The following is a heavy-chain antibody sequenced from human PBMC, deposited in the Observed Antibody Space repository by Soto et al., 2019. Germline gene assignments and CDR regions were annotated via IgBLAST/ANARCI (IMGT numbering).Heavy chain of an antibody. CDR1: GYPFTSYD. D-gene: IGHD2-15*01. J-gene: IGHJ5*02. CDR2: LNPNSGNT. CDR3: ARRVGAYCSGGSCYSAPGWFDP. Sequence: QVQLVQSGAEVKKPGASVKVSCRAPGYPFTSYDINWVRRATGQGLEWMGWLNPNSGNTGYAQRFQGRVTMTRNTSISTAYMELSSLRSEDTAVYYCARRVGAYCSGGSCYSAPGWFDPWGQGTLVTVSS. V-gene: IGHV1-8*01.